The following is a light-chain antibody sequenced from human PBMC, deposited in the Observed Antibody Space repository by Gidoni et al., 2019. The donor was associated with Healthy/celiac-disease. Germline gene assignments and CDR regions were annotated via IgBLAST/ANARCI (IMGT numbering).Light chain of an antibody. CDR2: DVS. CDR1: SSDGGGYNY. J-gene: IGLJ1*01. CDR3: SSYTSSSTYV. Sequence: QAALTQPASVSGSPGQSITISCTGTSSDGGGYNYVSWYQQHPGKAPKLMIYDVSNRPSGVSNRFSGSKSGTTASLTISGLQAEDEADYYCSSYTSSSTYVFGTGTKVTVL. V-gene: IGLV2-14*03.